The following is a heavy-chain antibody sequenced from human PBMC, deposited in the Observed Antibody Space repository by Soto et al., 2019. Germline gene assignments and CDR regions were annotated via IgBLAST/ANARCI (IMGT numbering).Heavy chain of an antibody. V-gene: IGHV4-4*02. Sequence: QLRESGPGLVQPSETLSLTCDVSGDSLSNNHWWSWVRQAPGEGLDWIGEIWHTGRPNYNPSLKSRVAISLDKSKNQFSLRLSSVTDADTAVYYCVRDSRTGCSSINCYMHWGQGTLVTVSS. J-gene: IGHJ4*02. D-gene: IGHD2-15*01. CDR2: IWHTGRP. CDR1: GDSLSNNHW. CDR3: VRDSRTGCSSINCYMH.